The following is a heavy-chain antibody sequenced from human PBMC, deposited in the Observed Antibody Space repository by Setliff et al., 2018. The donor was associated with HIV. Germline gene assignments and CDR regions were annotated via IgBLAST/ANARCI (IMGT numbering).Heavy chain of an antibody. CDR1: GYTLTELS. D-gene: IGHD6-13*01. CDR3: ATDPGYSSTWYSESFQL. J-gene: IGHJ1*01. Sequence: ASVKVSCKMSGYTLTELSIHWVRQAPGKGLEWMANFDPEDGETFYAQKFQGRLTMTEDTSTDTAYMELSSLRSDDTAMYYCATDPGYSSTWYSESFQLWGQGTVVTVSS. V-gene: IGHV1-24*01. CDR2: FDPEDGET.